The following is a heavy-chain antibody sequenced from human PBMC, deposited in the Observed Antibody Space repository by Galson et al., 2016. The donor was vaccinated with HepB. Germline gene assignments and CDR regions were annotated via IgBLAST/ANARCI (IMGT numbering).Heavy chain of an antibody. D-gene: IGHD3-22*01. Sequence: SGYTFTTYYLHWVRQAPGQGLEWMAMINLSADSATYAPKFQGRVNVTRDTSTSTAYMELSSLTSEDTAVYYCARALTARTYYDSSGSYCLAYWGQGSLVTVSS. CDR2: INLSADSA. CDR1: GYTFTTYY. J-gene: IGHJ4*02. V-gene: IGHV1-46*03. CDR3: ARALTARTYYDSSGSYCLAY.